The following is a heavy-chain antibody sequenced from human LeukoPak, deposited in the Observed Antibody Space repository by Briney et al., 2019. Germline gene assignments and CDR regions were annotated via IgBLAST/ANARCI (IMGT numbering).Heavy chain of an antibody. CDR3: VKPYYYSSGSLN. Sequence: PGGSLRLSCAASGFTFSSYSMNWVRQAPGKGLEWVSSISSSSTYINYADSVKGRFTISRDNAKNSLYLQMNGLRAEDAAMYYCVKPYYYSSGSLNWGQGTLVTVSS. CDR1: GFTFSSYS. J-gene: IGHJ1*01. D-gene: IGHD3-10*01. V-gene: IGHV3-21*01. CDR2: ISSSSTYI.